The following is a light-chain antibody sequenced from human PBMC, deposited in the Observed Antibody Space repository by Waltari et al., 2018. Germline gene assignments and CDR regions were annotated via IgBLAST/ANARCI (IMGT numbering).Light chain of an antibody. V-gene: IGLV1-40*01. CDR1: SSNIWAGYH. CDR3: QSYDSSLSGVV. J-gene: IGLJ2*01. Sequence: QSVLTQPPSVSGAPGQRIPISCNGTSSNIWAGYHVHWYLQLPGTAPKLLIRGNNNRPSGVPDRFSASKSDNSASLAIPGLQAEDEADYYCQSYDSSLSGVVFGGGTKLTVL. CDR2: GNN.